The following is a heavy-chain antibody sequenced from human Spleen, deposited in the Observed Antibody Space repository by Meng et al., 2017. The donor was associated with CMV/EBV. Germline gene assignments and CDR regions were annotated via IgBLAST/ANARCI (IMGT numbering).Heavy chain of an antibody. Sequence: SETLSLTCTVSGGSMISYYWTWIRQPPGKGLEWIGNIFSTGTTYYNPSVKSRVTISVDMSKNHFSLRLTSVTAADTAVYYCARDHDYGDYSLRFGFWGQGTLVTVSS. CDR3: ARDHDYGDYSLRFGF. V-gene: IGHV4-59*12. D-gene: IGHD4-17*01. CDR2: IFSTGTT. J-gene: IGHJ5*01. CDR1: GGSMISYY.